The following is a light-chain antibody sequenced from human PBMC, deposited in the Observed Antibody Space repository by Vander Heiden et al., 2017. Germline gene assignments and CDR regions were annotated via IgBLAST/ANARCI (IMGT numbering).Light chain of an antibody. CDR2: AAY. CDR3: QKYSSSPRT. CDR1: KRISNV. Sequence: DKKMTQSPSSLSASLGDRITITCRASKRISNVVAWYQQKPGKVPKLLIYAAYTVQSAVPSRFVGRGSGTDFTLTISRLEPEDVATYYCQKYSSSPRTFGHGTKVEIK. V-gene: IGKV1-27*01. J-gene: IGKJ1*01.